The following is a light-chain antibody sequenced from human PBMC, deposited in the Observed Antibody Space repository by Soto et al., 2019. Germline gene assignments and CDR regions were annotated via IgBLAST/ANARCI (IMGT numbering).Light chain of an antibody. J-gene: IGKJ1*01. V-gene: IGKV3-20*01. CDR3: QQYGSSPQT. CDR1: QSVSSNY. Sequence: EIVLTQSPPTLSLSPGERATLSCRASQSVSSNYLAWFQQKPGQAPRLLIYAASSRATGIPDRFSGSGSGTDFTLTISRLEPEDFAVYYCQQYGSSPQTFGQGTKVDIK. CDR2: AAS.